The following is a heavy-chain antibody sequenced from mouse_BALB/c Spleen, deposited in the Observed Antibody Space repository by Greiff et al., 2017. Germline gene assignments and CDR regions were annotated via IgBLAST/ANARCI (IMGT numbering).Heavy chain of an antibody. J-gene: IGHJ4*01. V-gene: IGHV3-6*02. D-gene: IGHD6-1*01. CDR1: GYSITSGYY. CDR2: ISYDGSN. Sequence: ESGPGLVKPSQSLSLTCSVTGYSITSGYYWNWIRQFPGNKLEWMGYISYDGSNNYNPSLKNRISITRDTSKNQFFLKLNSVTTEDTATYYCARDKVEGYYAMDYWGQGTSVTVSS. CDR3: ARDKVEGYYAMDY.